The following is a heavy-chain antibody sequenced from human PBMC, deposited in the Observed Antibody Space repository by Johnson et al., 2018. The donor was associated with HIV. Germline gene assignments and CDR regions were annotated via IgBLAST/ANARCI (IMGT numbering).Heavy chain of an antibody. D-gene: IGHD6-19*01. V-gene: IGHV3-30*03. J-gene: IGHJ3*02. Sequence: VQLVESGGGLIQPGGSLRLSCAASGFTVSSNYMSWVRQAPGKGLEWVAVISYDGSNKYYADSVKGRFTISRDNAKNSLSLQMNSLRAEDTAVFYCARAYPGVAVAVGAFDIWGQGTMVTVFS. CDR2: ISYDGSNK. CDR1: GFTVSSNY. CDR3: ARAYPGVAVAVGAFDI.